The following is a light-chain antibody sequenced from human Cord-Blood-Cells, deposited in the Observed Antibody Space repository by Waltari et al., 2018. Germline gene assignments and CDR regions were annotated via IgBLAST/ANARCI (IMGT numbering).Light chain of an antibody. CDR1: PRVSSN. CDR3: RLYKNWPYT. Sequence: EIVMTPSPATLSVSLGERATLTSRASPRVSSNLAWYQQKPGQAPRILINGAATRATAIPARFRASRSGTEFTLTTRSLQSEHFAVYYCRLYKNWPYTFGQGTKLEI. V-gene: IGKV3-15*01. CDR2: GAA. J-gene: IGKJ2*01.